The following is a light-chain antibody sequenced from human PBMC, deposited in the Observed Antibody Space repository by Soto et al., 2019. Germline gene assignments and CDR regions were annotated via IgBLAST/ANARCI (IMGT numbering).Light chain of an antibody. CDR1: QSFDRK. J-gene: IGKJ4*01. Sequence: EIVMTQSPAILSVSPGERATLSCRASQSFDRKLVWYQQKRGQAPRLLIYDTITRAPGTPARFSGSGSGTEFTLTISSLQSEDFAVYYCQQFNDWLPLTFGGGTKV. CDR3: QQFNDWLPLT. CDR2: DTI. V-gene: IGKV3D-15*01.